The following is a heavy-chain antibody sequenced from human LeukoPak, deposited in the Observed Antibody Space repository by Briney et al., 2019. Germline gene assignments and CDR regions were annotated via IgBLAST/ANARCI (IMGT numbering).Heavy chain of an antibody. V-gene: IGHV4-34*01. CDR3: VGFPVVVTEGDY. CDR1: GGSFSGYY. J-gene: IGHJ4*02. CDR2: INHSGST. Sequence: SETLSLTCAVYGGSFSGYYWSWIRQPPGKGLGWIGEINHSGSTNYNPSLKSRVTISVDTSKNQFSLKLSSVTAADTAVYYCVGFPVVVTEGDYWGQGTLVTVSS. D-gene: IGHD3-22*01.